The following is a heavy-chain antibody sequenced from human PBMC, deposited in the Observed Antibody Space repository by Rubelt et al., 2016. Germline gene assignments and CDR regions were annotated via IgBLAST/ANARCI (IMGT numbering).Heavy chain of an antibody. CDR3: ARGRGLLDGDYVDY. Sequence: QVQLQQWGAGLLKPSETLSLTCAVYGASFSGYYWSWNRQPPGKGLEWIGEINHSGSTNHNSSLKSRVTISVDTSKNQFSLKLGPVTAADTAGYYCARGRGLLDGDYVDYWGQGTLVTVSS. V-gene: IGHV4-34*01. CDR1: GASFSGYY. CDR2: INHSGST. J-gene: IGHJ4*02. D-gene: IGHD3/OR15-3a*01.